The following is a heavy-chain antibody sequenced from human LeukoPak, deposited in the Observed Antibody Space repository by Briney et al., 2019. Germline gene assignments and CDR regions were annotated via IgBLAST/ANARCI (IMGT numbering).Heavy chain of an antibody. CDR2: IKQDGSEK. CDR3: ARVRGYSFDY. D-gene: IGHD1-26*01. J-gene: IGHJ4*02. Sequence: GGSLRLSCAISGLTFSSYWMSWVRQASGKGLEWVANIKQDGSEKYYVDSVKGRFTIFRDNAKNSLYLQLNSLRAEDTAAYYCARVRGYSFDYWGQGTLVTVSS. CDR1: GLTFSSYW. V-gene: IGHV3-7*01.